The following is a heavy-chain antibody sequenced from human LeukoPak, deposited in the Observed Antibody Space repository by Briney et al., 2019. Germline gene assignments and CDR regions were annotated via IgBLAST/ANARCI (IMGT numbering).Heavy chain of an antibody. CDR1: GFTFSTYW. D-gene: IGHD5-24*01. J-gene: IGHJ5*02. CDR2: VSADGSTT. Sequence: GGSLRLSCVVSGFTFSTYWMHWVRQAPGKGLVWVSRVSADGSTTIHADSVKGRFTTSRDNGINTVYLQMNSLRAEDTAVYYCARGFDGYPFGWWFDPWGQGTLVTVSS. CDR3: ARGFDGYPFGWWFDP. V-gene: IGHV3-74*01.